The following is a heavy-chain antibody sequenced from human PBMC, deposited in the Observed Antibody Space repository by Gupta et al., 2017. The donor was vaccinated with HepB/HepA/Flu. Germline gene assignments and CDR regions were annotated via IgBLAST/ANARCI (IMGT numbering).Heavy chain of an antibody. CDR1: GGSVSSSSYY. Sequence: QVQLQESGPGLVKPSETLSLTCTVSGGSVSSSSYYWTWIRQPPGKGLEWLGYVSPIGRTNYNPSLAGRLTISVDTSKNQFPLRLNSVTAADTAVYFCARGGDIVVVPADPWAPHIWGQGTMVTVSS. J-gene: IGHJ3*02. V-gene: IGHV4-61*01. D-gene: IGHD2-2*01. CDR3: ARGGDIVVVPADPWAPHI. CDR2: VSPIGRT.